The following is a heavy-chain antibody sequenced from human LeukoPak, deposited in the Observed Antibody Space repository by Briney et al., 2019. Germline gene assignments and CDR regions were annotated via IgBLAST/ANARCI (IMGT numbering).Heavy chain of an antibody. CDR3: ARDFRARGIAVAGTGY. Sequence: KSGGSLRLSCAASGFTFSSYSMNWVRQAPGKGLEWVSSISSSSSYIYYADSVKGRFTISRDNAKNSLYLQMNSLRAEDTAVYYCARDFRARGIAVAGTGYWGQGTLVTVSS. CDR2: ISSSSSYI. CDR1: GFTFSSYS. J-gene: IGHJ4*02. V-gene: IGHV3-21*01. D-gene: IGHD6-19*01.